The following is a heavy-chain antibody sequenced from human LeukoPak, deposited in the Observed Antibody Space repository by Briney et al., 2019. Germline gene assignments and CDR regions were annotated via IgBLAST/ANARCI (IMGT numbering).Heavy chain of an antibody. J-gene: IGHJ6*03. V-gene: IGHV3-21*01. CDR1: GFTFSSYS. Sequence: PGGSLRLSCAASGFTFSSYSMNWVRQAPGKGLEWVSSISSSSNYIYYADSVKGRFTISRDNAKNSLYLQMNSLRAEDTAVYYCARRIAAAGTFYSYYYYYMDVWGKGTTVTVSS. CDR3: ARRIAAAGTFYSYYYYYMDV. CDR2: ISSSSNYI. D-gene: IGHD6-13*01.